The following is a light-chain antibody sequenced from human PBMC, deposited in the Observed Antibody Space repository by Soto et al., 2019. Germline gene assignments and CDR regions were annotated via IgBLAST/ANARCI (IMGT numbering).Light chain of an antibody. CDR3: QQSAASHRT. V-gene: IGKV3-20*01. CDR2: GAS. J-gene: IGKJ1*01. CDR1: QSIATSQ. Sequence: EIVLTQSPGTLSLSPGERATLFCRASQSIATSQLAWYQQKPGQAPRLLIGASTRATGIPDRFSDSGSGTDFTLTISRLEPEDFAVYYCQQSAASHRTFGQGTKVDI.